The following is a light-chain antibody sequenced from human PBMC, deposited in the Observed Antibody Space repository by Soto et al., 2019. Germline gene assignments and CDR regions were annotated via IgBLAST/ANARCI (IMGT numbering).Light chain of an antibody. V-gene: IGLV2-8*01. J-gene: IGLJ3*02. CDR1: ATDVGGYEY. CDR2: EVN. CDR3: SSFAGANIWV. Sequence: QLVLTQPPSASGSPGQSVTISCTGSATDVGGYEYVSWYQQHPGKSPHLIIFEVNKRPSGVPNRFSGSKSGNTASLTVSALQADDEASYYCSSFAGANIWVFGGGTKVTVL.